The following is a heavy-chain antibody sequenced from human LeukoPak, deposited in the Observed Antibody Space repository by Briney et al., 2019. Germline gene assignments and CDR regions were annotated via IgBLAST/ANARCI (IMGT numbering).Heavy chain of an antibody. Sequence: GESLKISCKGSGYSFTSYWIGWVRQMPGKGLEWMGIIYPGDSDTRYSPSFQGQVTISADKSISTAYLQWSSLKASDTAMYYCARHLGPFHYDSSGPLDYWGQGTLVTVSP. CDR1: GYSFTSYW. CDR2: IYPGDSDT. D-gene: IGHD3-22*01. V-gene: IGHV5-51*01. CDR3: ARHLGPFHYDSSGPLDY. J-gene: IGHJ4*02.